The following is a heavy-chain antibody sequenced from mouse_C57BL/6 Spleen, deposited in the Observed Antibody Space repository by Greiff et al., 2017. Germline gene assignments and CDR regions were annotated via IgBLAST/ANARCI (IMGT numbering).Heavy chain of an antibody. D-gene: IGHD1-1*01. Sequence: EVMLVESGGGLVQPGGSLKLSCAASGFTFSDYYMYWVRQTPEKRLEWVAYISNGGGSTYYPDTVKGRFTISRDNAKNTLYLQMSRLKSEDTAMYYCARDRKGYYGSSEDYYAMDYWGQGTSVTVSS. J-gene: IGHJ4*01. V-gene: IGHV5-12*01. CDR1: GFTFSDYY. CDR3: ARDRKGYYGSSEDYYAMDY. CDR2: ISNGGGST.